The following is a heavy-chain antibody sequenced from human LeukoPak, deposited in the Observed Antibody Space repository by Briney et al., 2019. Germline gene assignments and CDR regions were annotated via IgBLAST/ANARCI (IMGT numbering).Heavy chain of an antibody. CDR1: GFPFSSFA. J-gene: IGHJ4*02. D-gene: IGHD3-10*01. Sequence: PGGSLRLSCAASGFPFSSFAMSWVRQAPGKGLEWVSAISGSGGSTDYADSVKGRFTISRDNSKNTLYLQMNSLRAEDTAVHYCAKDSDYYGSGSYLDYWGQGTLVTVSS. CDR3: AKDSDYYGSGSYLDY. CDR2: ISGSGGST. V-gene: IGHV3-23*01.